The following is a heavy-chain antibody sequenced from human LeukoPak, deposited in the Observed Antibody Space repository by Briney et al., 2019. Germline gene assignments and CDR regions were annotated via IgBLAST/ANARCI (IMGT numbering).Heavy chain of an antibody. D-gene: IGHD6-19*01. CDR2: ILPSFGTT. CDR1: GGTFSRLA. V-gene: IGHV1-69*06. Sequence: HGASVKVSCKASGGTFSRLAISWVRQAPGQGLEWMGRILPSFGTTNYAQNFQGRVTIAADKSTSTAYMELSSLKSEDTAIYFCASPTSYLAGTGLHFHFWGQGTLVTVSS. J-gene: IGHJ4*02. CDR3: ASPTSYLAGTGLHFHF.